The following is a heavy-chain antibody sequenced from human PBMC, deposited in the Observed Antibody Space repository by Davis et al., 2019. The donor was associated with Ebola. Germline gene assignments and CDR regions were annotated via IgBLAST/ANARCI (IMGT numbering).Heavy chain of an antibody. D-gene: IGHD3-22*01. CDR3: ARIPRYYYDRTGHSWVDV. J-gene: IGHJ6*02. CDR1: GFSLSTSAAG. V-gene: IGHV2-5*02. CDR2: IYGDDDN. Sequence: SGPTLVKPTPTFTLTCTFSGFSLSTSAAGVGWIRQPPGKSLEWLGPIYGDDDNVYSPSLKTRLTPNKDTSKKQMVLTMNNMDPVDTATYYCARIPRYYYDRTGHSWVDVWGQGTTVTVSS.